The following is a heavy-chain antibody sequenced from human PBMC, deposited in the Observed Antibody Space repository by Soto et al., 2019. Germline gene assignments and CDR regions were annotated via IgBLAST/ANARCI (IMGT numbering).Heavy chain of an antibody. CDR2: IYYSGST. CDR3: ASGRGYSYGSFDY. CDR1: GGSISSYY. Sequence: QVQLQESGPGLVKPSETLSLTCTVSGGSISSYYWSWIRQPPGKGLEWIGYIYYSGSTNYNPSLKSRVTISVATSKNQFSLQLSSVHAADTAVYYCASGRGYSYGSFDYWGQGTLVTVSS. J-gene: IGHJ4*02. V-gene: IGHV4-59*01. D-gene: IGHD5-18*01.